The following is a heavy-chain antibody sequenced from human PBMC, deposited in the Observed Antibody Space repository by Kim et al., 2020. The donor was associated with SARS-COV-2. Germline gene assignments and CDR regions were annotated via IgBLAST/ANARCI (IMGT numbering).Heavy chain of an antibody. CDR3: ANGLIMMRGIMGADP. CDR2: ISGSGDTT. CDR1: GFTFTNYG. D-gene: IGHD3-10*01. Sequence: GGSLRLSCAASGFTFTNYGMTWVRQAPGKGLEWVSTISGSGDTTYYADSVKGRFTISRDNSKNTLYLQMNSLRAEDTAVYFCANGLIMMRGIMGADPWGQGTLVTVSS. V-gene: IGHV3-23*01. J-gene: IGHJ5*02.